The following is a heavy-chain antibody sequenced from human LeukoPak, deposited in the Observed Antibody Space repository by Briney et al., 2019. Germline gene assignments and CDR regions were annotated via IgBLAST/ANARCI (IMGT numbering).Heavy chain of an antibody. Sequence: SETLSLTCTVSGGSMSSYYWSWVRQPAGKGLEWIGRIYTSGSTYYNPSLKSRVTMSVDTSKNQFSLKLSSVTAADTAVYYCARLADTEMDYWGQGTLVTVSS. CDR3: ARLADTEMDY. V-gene: IGHV4-4*07. D-gene: IGHD5-18*01. CDR2: IYTSGST. J-gene: IGHJ4*02. CDR1: GGSMSSYY.